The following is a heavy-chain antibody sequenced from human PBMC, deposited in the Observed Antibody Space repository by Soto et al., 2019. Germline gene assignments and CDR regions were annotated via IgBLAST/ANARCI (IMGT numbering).Heavy chain of an antibody. V-gene: IGHV3-30*18. CDR1: GFTFSTYG. J-gene: IGHJ6*02. Sequence: QVQLVESGGGVVQPGRSLRLSCVASGFTFSTYGMHWVRQAPGKGLEWVAVISYDGINKYYADSVKGRLTISRDNSKNTVYLKMNSRRGEDTAVFYCAKGQHCSTTSCYFYHYGMDVWGQGTTVAVSS. D-gene: IGHD2-2*01. CDR2: ISYDGINK. CDR3: AKGQHCSTTSCYFYHYGMDV.